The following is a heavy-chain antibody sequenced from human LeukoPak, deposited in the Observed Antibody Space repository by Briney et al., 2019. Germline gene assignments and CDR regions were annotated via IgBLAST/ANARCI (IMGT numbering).Heavy chain of an antibody. CDR2: ISSSSSYI. CDR1: GFTFNTYW. Sequence: GGSLRLSCAASGFTFNTYWMNWARQAPGKGLEWVSSISSSSSYIYYADSVKGRFTISRDNAKNSLYLQMNSLRAEDTAVYYCARVVFLGGGPFDYWGQGTLVTVSS. D-gene: IGHD3-16*01. CDR3: ARVVFLGGGPFDY. V-gene: IGHV3-21*01. J-gene: IGHJ4*02.